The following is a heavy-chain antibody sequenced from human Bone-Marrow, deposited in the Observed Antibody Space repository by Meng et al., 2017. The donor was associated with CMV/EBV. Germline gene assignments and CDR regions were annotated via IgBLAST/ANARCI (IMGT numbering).Heavy chain of an antibody. CDR1: GFTFSSYG. V-gene: IGHV3-30*02. CDR2: IRYDGSNK. CDR3: AREARGYSYGFGAFDI. Sequence: GGSLRLSCAASGFTFSSYGMHWVRQAPGKGLEWVAFIRYDGSNKYYADSVKGRFTISRDNSKNTLYLQMNSLRAEDTAVYYCAREARGYSYGFGAFDIWGQGTMVTVSS. J-gene: IGHJ3*02. D-gene: IGHD5-18*01.